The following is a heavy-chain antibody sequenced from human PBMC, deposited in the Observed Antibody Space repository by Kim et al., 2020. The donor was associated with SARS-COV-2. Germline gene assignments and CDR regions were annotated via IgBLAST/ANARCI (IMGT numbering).Heavy chain of an antibody. CDR3: ARDKIERGSGSCFDS. CDR1: GFTFSTYP. CDR2: ISYDGSNK. V-gene: IGHV3-30*04. J-gene: IGHJ4*02. D-gene: IGHD3-10*01. Sequence: GGSLRLSCAASGFTFSTYPLHWVRQAPGKGLEWVALISYDGSNKHYADSVKGRFTISRDNSKNTLYLQMNSLRAEDTAVYYCARDKIERGSGSCFDSWGQGTLVTVSS.